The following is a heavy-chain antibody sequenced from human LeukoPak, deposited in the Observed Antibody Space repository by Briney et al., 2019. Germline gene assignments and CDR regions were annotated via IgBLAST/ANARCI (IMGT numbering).Heavy chain of an antibody. CDR3: AXXXXXXXSSTSCSYFDY. Sequence: GGSLRLSCAASGFTVSSNYMSWVRQAPGKGLEWVSVIYSGGSTYYADSVKGRFTISRDNSKNTLYLQMNSLRAEDTAVYYCAXXXXXXXSSTSCSYFDYWGQGTLVTVSS. CDR2: IYSGGST. CDR1: GFTVSSNY. J-gene: IGHJ4*02. D-gene: IGHD2-2*01. V-gene: IGHV3-66*02.